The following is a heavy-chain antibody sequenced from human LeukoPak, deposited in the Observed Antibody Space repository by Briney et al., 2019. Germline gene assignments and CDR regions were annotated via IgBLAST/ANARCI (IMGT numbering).Heavy chain of an antibody. D-gene: IGHD3-22*01. V-gene: IGHV3-23*01. J-gene: IGHJ4*02. Sequence: GGTLRLSCAASGITFSSYGMSWVRQAPGKGLEWVSSISSTGGTTYYADSVKGRFTISRDNSKNTLYLQMNSLRAEDTAVYYCLLLGYYDSSGYEIPDDYWGQGTLVTVSS. CDR2: ISSTGGTT. CDR3: LLLGYYDSSGYEIPDDY. CDR1: GITFSSYG.